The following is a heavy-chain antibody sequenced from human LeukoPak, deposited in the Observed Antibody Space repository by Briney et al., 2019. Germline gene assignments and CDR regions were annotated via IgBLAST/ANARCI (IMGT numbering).Heavy chain of an antibody. D-gene: IGHD3-22*01. V-gene: IGHV3-53*01. J-gene: IGHJ3*02. CDR1: GLSVSNNY. CDR2: MYSGGST. CDR3: ARKYYYDSSGSDAFDI. Sequence: GGSLRLSCAASGLSVSNNYVSWVRQAPGEGLEWVSVMYSGGSTYYADSVQGRFSISRDSSKNTVDLQMNSLRAEDTAVYYCARKYYYDSSGSDAFDIWGQGTMVTVSS.